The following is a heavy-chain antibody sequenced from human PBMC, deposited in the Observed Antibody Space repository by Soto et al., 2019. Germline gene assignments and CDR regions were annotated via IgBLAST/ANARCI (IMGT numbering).Heavy chain of an antibody. CDR1: GFSFSSYA. D-gene: IGHD6-19*01. V-gene: IGHV3-23*01. Sequence: EVQLLESGGSLVQPGGSLRLSCAASGFSFSSYAMSWVRQAPGKGLEWVSGITDTGGNTYYADSVKGRFTISRDNSKNAVYRQTNIIRDGDTAVYYCDKGGRMAVPGGVFCDFFDYGGQGSLVSVSS. J-gene: IGHJ4*02. CDR3: DKGGRMAVPGGVFCDFFDY. CDR2: ITDTGGNT.